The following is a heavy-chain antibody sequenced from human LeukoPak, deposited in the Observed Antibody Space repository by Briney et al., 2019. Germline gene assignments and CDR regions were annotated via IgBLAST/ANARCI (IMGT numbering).Heavy chain of an antibody. CDR3: AGSGSSIFFEY. Sequence: SQTLSLTCTVSGGSITSGGSYWNWIRQHPGKGLEWIGYIFYSGNTYYNPSLKSRVAISADLSKNQFSLNLNSVTAADTAVYYCAGSGSSIFFEYWGQGMLVTVSS. D-gene: IGHD3-10*01. J-gene: IGHJ4*02. CDR1: GGSITSGGSY. CDR2: IFYSGNT. V-gene: IGHV4-31*03.